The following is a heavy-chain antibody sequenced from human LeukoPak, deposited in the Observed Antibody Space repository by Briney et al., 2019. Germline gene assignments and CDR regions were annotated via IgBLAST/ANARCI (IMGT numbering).Heavy chain of an antibody. CDR3: AKDEYYYGSGSYYAI. V-gene: IGHV3-23*01. Sequence: SGGSLRLSCAASGFTFSSYAMSWVRQAPGKGLEWVSAISGSGGSTYYEDSVKGRFTISRDNSKNKLYLQMNSLRAEDTAVYYCAKDEYYYGSGSYYAIWGQGTMVTVSS. D-gene: IGHD3-10*01. CDR1: GFTFSSYA. CDR2: ISGSGGST. J-gene: IGHJ3*02.